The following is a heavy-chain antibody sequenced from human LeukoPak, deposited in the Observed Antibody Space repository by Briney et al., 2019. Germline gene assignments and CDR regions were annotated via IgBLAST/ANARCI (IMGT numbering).Heavy chain of an antibody. J-gene: IGHJ6*02. D-gene: IGHD2-2*01. Sequence: GWSLRLSCAASGFTFSNAWMSWVRQAPGKGLEWVGRIKSKTDGGTTDYAAPVKGRFTISRDDSKNTLYLQMNSLKTEDTAVYYCTTDSHCSSTSCSREYYYYGMDVWGQGTTVTVSS. CDR1: GFTFSNAW. CDR3: TTDSHCSSTSCSREYYYYGMDV. CDR2: IKSKTDGGTT. V-gene: IGHV3-15*01.